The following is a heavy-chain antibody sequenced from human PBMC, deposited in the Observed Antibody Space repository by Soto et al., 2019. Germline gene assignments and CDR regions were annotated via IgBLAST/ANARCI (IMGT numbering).Heavy chain of an antibody. CDR2: IDPSDSYT. V-gene: IGHV5-10-1*01. Sequence: PGESLKISCKGSGYSFTSYWISWVRQMPGKGLGWMGRIDPSDSYTNYSASFQGHVTISADKSISTAYLQWSSLKASDTAMYYCARPILRDYYDSSVGAFAIWGEGTIVPV. CDR1: GYSFTSYW. D-gene: IGHD3-22*01. J-gene: IGHJ3*02. CDR3: ARPILRDYYDSSVGAFAI.